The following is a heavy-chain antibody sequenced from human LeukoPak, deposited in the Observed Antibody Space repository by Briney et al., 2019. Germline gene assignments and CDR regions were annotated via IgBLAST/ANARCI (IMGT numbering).Heavy chain of an antibody. D-gene: IGHD2-15*01. J-gene: IGHJ6*04. V-gene: IGHV1-46*01. CDR3: AREAPTGYCSGGSCYSVDGMDV. CDR2: INPSGGST. Sequence: ASVKVSCKVSGYTFTSYYMHWVRQAPGQGLEWMGIINPSGGSTSYAQKFQGRVTMTRDTSTSTVYMELSSLRSEDTAVYYCAREAPTGYCSGGSCYSVDGMDVWGKGTTVTVSS. CDR1: GYTFTSYY.